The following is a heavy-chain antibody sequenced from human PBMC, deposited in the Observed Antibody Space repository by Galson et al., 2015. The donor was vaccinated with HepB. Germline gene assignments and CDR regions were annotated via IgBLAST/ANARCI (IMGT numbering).Heavy chain of an antibody. J-gene: IGHJ4*02. CDR2: IYSGGTT. CDR3: ASIIHTYGRFDH. Sequence: ETLSLTCTVSGGSISSTNYYWGWIRQPPGKGLEWIGMIYSGGTTYYNPSLKSRVTISADTSKTQFSLRLTSVTAADTAVYYCASIIHTYGRFDHWGQGTLVTVSS. D-gene: IGHD5-18*01. CDR1: GGSISSTNYY. V-gene: IGHV4-39*07.